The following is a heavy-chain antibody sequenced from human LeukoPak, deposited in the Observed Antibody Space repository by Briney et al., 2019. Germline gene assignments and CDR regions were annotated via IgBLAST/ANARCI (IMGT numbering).Heavy chain of an antibody. CDR2: IYYSGST. CDR3: ARDGVVGARGGAFDI. J-gene: IGHJ3*02. V-gene: IGHV4-39*07. CDR1: GGSISSSSYY. D-gene: IGHD1-26*01. Sequence: SETLSLTCTVSGGSISSSSYYWGWIRQPPGKGLEWIGSIYYSGSTYYNPSLKSRVTISVDTSKNQFSLKLSSVTAADTAVYYCARDGVVGARGGAFDIWGQGTMVTVSS.